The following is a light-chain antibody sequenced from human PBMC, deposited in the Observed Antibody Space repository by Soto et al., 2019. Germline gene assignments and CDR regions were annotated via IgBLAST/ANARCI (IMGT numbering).Light chain of an antibody. V-gene: IGLV2-11*01. J-gene: IGLJ3*02. CDR3: CSYAGSYTWV. CDR1: SSDVGGYNS. Sequence: QSALTQPRSVSGSPGQSVTISCTGTSSDVGGYNSVSWYQQHPSKAPRLMIYDVSKRPSGVPDRFFGSKSGSTASLTISGLQAEDEADYCCCSYAGSYTWVFGGGTKLTVL. CDR2: DVS.